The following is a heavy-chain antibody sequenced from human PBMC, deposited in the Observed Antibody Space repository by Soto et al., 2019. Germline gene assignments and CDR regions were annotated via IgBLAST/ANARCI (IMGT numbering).Heavy chain of an antibody. V-gene: IGHV4-31*03. Sequence: QVQLQESGPGLVKPSQTLTLTCTVSGGSISSGSFYWSWIRQHPGKGLEWIGHISVSGSSYYNPSLESRVTISVDTSKNQFSLKLSAVTAADTAVYFCARTTFYDIFTAYYSLFDYWGQGTLVTVSS. D-gene: IGHD3-9*01. CDR3: ARTTFYDIFTAYYSLFDY. CDR2: ISVSGSS. J-gene: IGHJ4*02. CDR1: GGSISSGSFY.